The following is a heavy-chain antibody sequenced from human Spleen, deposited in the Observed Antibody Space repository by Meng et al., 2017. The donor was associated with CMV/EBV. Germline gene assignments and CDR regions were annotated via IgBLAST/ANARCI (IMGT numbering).Heavy chain of an antibody. Sequence: ASVKVSCKASGYNFISDYIHWLRQAPGQGLEWMGVITPSSGTTSYAQRFQGRVTLTRETSTSTFYMELSSLTSEDTAVYYRARAIVVVPASISWFDPWGQGTLVTVSS. D-gene: IGHD2-2*01. CDR3: ARAIVVVPASISWFDP. J-gene: IGHJ5*02. CDR2: ITPSSGTT. CDR1: GYNFISDY. V-gene: IGHV1-46*01.